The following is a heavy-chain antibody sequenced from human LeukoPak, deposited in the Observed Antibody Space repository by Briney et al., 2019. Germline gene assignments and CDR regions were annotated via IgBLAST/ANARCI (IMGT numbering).Heavy chain of an antibody. V-gene: IGHV3-30*18. D-gene: IGHD1-20*01. CDR3: AKRGLTYYSDY. J-gene: IGHJ4*02. CDR1: GYTFSNYD. CDR2: TSYDGSDK. Sequence: GGSLRLSCAASGYTFSNYDMLWVRQAPGKGLEWVAVTSYDGSDKYYADSVKGRFTISRDNSKNTLFLQMNSLRAEDTAVYYCAKRGLTYYSDYWGQGTLVTVSS.